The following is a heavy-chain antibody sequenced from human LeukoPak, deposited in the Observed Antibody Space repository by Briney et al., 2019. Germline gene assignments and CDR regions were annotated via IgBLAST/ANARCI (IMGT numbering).Heavy chain of an antibody. J-gene: IGHJ6*03. D-gene: IGHD3-10*01. Sequence: PGGSLRLSCAASGFTFSSYGMHWVRQAPGKGLEWVAFIRYDGSNKYYADSVKGRFTISRDNSKNTLYLQMNSLRAEDTAVYYCAKVEAFGGYYYYYMDVWGKGTTVTISS. CDR1: GFTFSSYG. CDR2: IRYDGSNK. V-gene: IGHV3-30*02. CDR3: AKVEAFGGYYYYYMDV.